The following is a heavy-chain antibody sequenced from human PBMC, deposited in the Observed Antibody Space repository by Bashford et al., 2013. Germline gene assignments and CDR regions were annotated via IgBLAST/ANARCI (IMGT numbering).Heavy chain of an antibody. CDR1: GGTSAAML. D-gene: IGHD3/OR15-3a*01. CDR2: HPILGIA. Sequence: VASVKVSCKRSGGTSAAMLSAGCDRPLDKGLSGWRDHPILGIANYAQKFQGRVTITADKSTSTAYMELSSLRSEDTAVYYCARDIGTGPPSDAFDIWGQGTMVTVSS. CDR3: ARDIGTGPPSDAFDI. J-gene: IGHJ3*02. V-gene: IGHV1-69*10.